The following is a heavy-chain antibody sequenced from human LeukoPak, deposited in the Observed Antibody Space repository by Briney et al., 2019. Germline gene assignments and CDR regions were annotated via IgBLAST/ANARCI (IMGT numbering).Heavy chain of an antibody. CDR2: ISWNSGSI. CDR3: AKDIGYSSGWYYDY. D-gene: IGHD6-19*01. CDR1: GFTFDDYA. Sequence: GGSLRLSCAASGFTFDDYAMHWVRQAPGKGLEWVSGISWNSGSIGYADSVKGRFTISRDNAKNSLYLQMNSLRAEDTALYYCAKDIGYSSGWYYDYWGQGTLVTVSS. V-gene: IGHV3-9*01. J-gene: IGHJ4*02.